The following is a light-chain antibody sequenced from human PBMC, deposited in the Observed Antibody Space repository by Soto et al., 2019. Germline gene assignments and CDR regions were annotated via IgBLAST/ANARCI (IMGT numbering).Light chain of an antibody. CDR2: EGS. Sequence: QSVLTQPASVSGSPGQSITISCTGTSSDVGSYNLVPWYQQHPGKAPKLMIYEGSKRPSGVSNRFSGSKSGNTASLTISGLQAEDEADYYCCSYAGSSTSVVFGGGTKVTV. CDR1: SSDVGSYNL. J-gene: IGLJ2*01. V-gene: IGLV2-23*01. CDR3: CSYAGSSTSVV.